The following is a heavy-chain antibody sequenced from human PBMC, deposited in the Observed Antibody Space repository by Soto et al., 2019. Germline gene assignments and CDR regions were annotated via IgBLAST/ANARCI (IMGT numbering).Heavy chain of an antibody. J-gene: IGHJ3*02. CDR2: IYYSGDI. Sequence: QVQLQESGPGLVKPSETLSLTCTVSGGSINSGGYYWSWIRQHPGKGLEWIGYIYYSGDIYYTPSLKSRLTITLDTSKNQFSLRLSSVTAADTAVYYCARDSVTYGMRAFDIWGRGTMVIVSS. CDR1: GGSINSGGYY. V-gene: IGHV4-31*03. CDR3: ARDSVTYGMRAFDI. D-gene: IGHD2-21*02.